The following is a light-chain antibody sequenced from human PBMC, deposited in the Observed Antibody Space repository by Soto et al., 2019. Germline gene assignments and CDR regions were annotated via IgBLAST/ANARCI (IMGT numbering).Light chain of an antibody. J-gene: IGLJ3*02. V-gene: IGLV4-69*01. CDR1: SGHSDYA. CDR3: QAWGTGGV. Sequence: QSVLTQSPSASASPGASVKLTCTLSSGHSDYAIAWHQQQPEKGSRYLMKVTSDGSHTKGDGIPDRFSGSSSGADRYLTISSLRSDDEADYYCQAWGTGGVFGGGTKLTVL. CDR2: VTSDGSH.